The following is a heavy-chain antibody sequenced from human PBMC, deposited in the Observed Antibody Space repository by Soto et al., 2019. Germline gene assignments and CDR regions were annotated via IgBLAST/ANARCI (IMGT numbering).Heavy chain of an antibody. CDR3: ARVSPATVTTSSLFDY. Sequence: QVQLQESGPGLVKPSETLSLTCTVSGGSVSSGSYYWSWIRQPPGKGLEWIGYIYYSVSTNYNPSLKSRVTIPVDTSKNQFSLNLSSVTAADTAVYYCARVSPATVTTSSLFDYWGQGTLVTVSS. CDR1: GGSVSSGSYY. V-gene: IGHV4-61*01. J-gene: IGHJ4*02. CDR2: IYYSVST. D-gene: IGHD4-17*01.